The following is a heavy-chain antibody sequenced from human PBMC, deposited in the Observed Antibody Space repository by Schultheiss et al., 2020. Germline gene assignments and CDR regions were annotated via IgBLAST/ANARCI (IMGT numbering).Heavy chain of an antibody. V-gene: IGHV1-69*13. J-gene: IGHJ6*02. CDR3: ARCMDYGDYYYYYGMDV. D-gene: IGHD4-17*01. CDR2: IIPIFGTA. Sequence: SVKVSCKASGGTFSSYAISWVRQAPGQGLEWMGGIIPIFGTANYAQKFQGRVTITADESTSTAYMELSSLRSEDTAVYYCARCMDYGDYYYYYGMDVWGQGTTVNVYS. CDR1: GGTFSSYA.